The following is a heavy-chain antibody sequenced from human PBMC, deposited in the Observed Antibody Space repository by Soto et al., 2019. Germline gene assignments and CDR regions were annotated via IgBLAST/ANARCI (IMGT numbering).Heavy chain of an antibody. D-gene: IGHD3-3*01. V-gene: IGHV3-30*18. Sequence: QVQLVESGGGVVQPGRSLRLSCAASGFTFSSYGMHWVRQAPGKGLEWVAVISYDGSNKYYADSVKGRFTISRDNSKNTLYLQMNSLRAEDTAVYYCAKDDGVLRFLEWSRREYGVDVWGQGTTVTVSS. CDR2: ISYDGSNK. J-gene: IGHJ6*02. CDR3: AKDDGVLRFLEWSRREYGVDV. CDR1: GFTFSSYG.